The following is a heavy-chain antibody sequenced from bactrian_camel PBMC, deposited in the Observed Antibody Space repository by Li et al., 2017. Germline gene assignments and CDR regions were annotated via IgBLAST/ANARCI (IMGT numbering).Heavy chain of an antibody. D-gene: IGHD1*01. J-gene: IGHJ4*01. CDR2: INSIGGT. Sequence: HVQLVESGGGSVQAGGSLRLSCVASGYIGYSRDCMSWFRQAPGKEREGVAAINSIGGTTYVDSVKGRFTISKDNDKNTLFLQMTSLKPEDTARYYCAADPWCTAQYADRRYWGQGTQVTVS. CDR3: AADPWCTAQYADRRY. CDR1: GYIGYSRDC. V-gene: IGHV3S26*01.